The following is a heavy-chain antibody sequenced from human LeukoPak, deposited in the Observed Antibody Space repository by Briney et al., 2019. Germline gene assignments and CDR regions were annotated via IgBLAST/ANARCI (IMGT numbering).Heavy chain of an antibody. CDR2: FDPEDGET. D-gene: IGHD3-22*01. Sequence: ASVKVSCKISGYTLTEFSIHWVRQAPGKGFEWMGGFDPEDGETIYAQKFQGRVTMTEDTSTDTAYMELSSLRSEDTAAYYCATYYYDSSGYRHFDWYFDLWGRGTLVTVSS. V-gene: IGHV1-24*01. CDR1: GYTLTEFS. J-gene: IGHJ2*01. CDR3: ATYYYDSSGYRHFDWYFDL.